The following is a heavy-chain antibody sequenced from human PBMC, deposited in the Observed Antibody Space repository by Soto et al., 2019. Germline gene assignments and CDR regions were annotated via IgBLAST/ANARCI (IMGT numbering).Heavy chain of an antibody. Sequence: GGSLRLSCAASGFTFSSYSMNWVRQAPGKGLEWVSYISSSSSTIYYADSVKGRFTISRDNAKNSLYLQMNSLRAEDTAVYYCARGGSYYPHTNWFDPWGQGTLVTVSS. J-gene: IGHJ5*02. CDR3: ARGGSYYPHTNWFDP. D-gene: IGHD1-26*01. V-gene: IGHV3-48*01. CDR2: ISSSSSTI. CDR1: GFTFSSYS.